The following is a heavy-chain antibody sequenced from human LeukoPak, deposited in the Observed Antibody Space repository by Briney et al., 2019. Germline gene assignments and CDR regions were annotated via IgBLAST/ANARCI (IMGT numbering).Heavy chain of an antibody. CDR2: ISRSGSTI. D-gene: IGHD5-12*01. V-gene: IGHV3-11*01. CDR1: GFTVSDHY. J-gene: IGHJ4*02. Sequence: PGGSLRLSCAVSGFTVSDHYMSWIRQAPGKGLEWVSYISRSGSTIYYADSVKGRFTISRDNSKNTLYLQMNSLRAEDTAVYYCAKGGYNFAFDYWGQGTLVTVSS. CDR3: AKGGYNFAFDY.